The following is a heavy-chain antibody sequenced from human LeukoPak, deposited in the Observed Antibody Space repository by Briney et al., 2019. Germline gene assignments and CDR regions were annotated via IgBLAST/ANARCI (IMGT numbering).Heavy chain of an antibody. CDR3: ARSYDFWSGDLTGAFDI. CDR1: GFTFSSYE. Sequence: GGSLRLSCAASGFTFSSYEMNWVHQAPGKGLEWVSYISSSGSTIYYADSVKGRFTISRDNSKNTLFLQMNSLRTEDTAVYYCARSYDFWSGDLTGAFDIWGQGTMVTVSS. CDR2: ISSSGSTI. V-gene: IGHV3-48*03. J-gene: IGHJ3*02. D-gene: IGHD3-3*01.